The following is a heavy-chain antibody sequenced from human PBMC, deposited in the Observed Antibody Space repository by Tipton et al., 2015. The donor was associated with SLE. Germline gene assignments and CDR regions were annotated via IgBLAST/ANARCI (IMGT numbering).Heavy chain of an antibody. V-gene: IGHV3-74*01. J-gene: IGHJ4*02. Sequence: GSLRLSCAASGFTFSSYWIHWVRQAPGKGLVWVSRINSDGSSTSYADSVKGRFTISRDNAKNTLYLQMNSLRAEDTAVYYCARDENLMWRAPNVYWGQGTLVTVSS. D-gene: IGHD1-1*01. CDR3: ARDENLMWRAPNVY. CDR1: GFTFSSYW. CDR2: INSDGSST.